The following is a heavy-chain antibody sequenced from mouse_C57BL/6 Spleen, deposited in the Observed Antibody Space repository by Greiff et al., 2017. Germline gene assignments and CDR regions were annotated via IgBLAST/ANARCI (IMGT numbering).Heavy chain of an antibody. CDR1: GFTFSDYY. Sequence: DVMLVESGGGLVQPGGSLKLSCAASGFTFSDYYMYWVRQTPEKRLEWVAYISNGGGSTYYPDTVKGRFTISRDNAKNTLYLQMSRLKSEDTAMYYCARQGYDYDFDYWGQGTTLTVSS. D-gene: IGHD2-4*01. CDR3: ARQGYDYDFDY. CDR2: ISNGGGST. J-gene: IGHJ2*01. V-gene: IGHV5-12*01.